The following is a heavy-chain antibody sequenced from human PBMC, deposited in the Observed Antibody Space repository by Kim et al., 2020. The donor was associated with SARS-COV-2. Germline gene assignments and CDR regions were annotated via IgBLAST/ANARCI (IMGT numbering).Heavy chain of an antibody. CDR3: AKEKRGWIQLWSQPGYFDL. Sequence: GGSLRLSCAASGFTFSSYAMSWVRQAPGKGLEWVSAISGSGGSTYYADSVKGRFTISRDNSKNTLYLQMNSLRAEDTAVYYCAKEKRGWIQLWSQPGYFDLWGRGTLVTVSS. CDR2: ISGSGGST. J-gene: IGHJ2*01. CDR1: GFTFSSYA. V-gene: IGHV3-23*01. D-gene: IGHD5-18*01.